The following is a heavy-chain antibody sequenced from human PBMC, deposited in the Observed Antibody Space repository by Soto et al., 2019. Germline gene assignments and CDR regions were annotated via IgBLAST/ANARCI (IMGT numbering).Heavy chain of an antibody. CDR3: AREEVVVVPAAIWVPYYYGMDV. CDR2: ISYDGSNK. Sequence: QVQLVESGGGVVQPGRSLRLSCAASGFTFSSYAMHWVRQAPGKGLEWVAVISYDGSNKYYADSVKGRFTISRDNSKNTLYLQMNRLRAEDTAVYYCAREEVVVVPAAIWVPYYYGMDVWGQGTTVTVSS. V-gene: IGHV3-30-3*01. J-gene: IGHJ6*02. CDR1: GFTFSSYA. D-gene: IGHD2-2*02.